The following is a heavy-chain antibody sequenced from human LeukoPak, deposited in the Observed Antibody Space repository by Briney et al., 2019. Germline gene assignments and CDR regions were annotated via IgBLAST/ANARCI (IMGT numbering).Heavy chain of an antibody. J-gene: IGHJ5*02. V-gene: IGHV4-4*07. D-gene: IGHD6-13*01. CDR1: GGSISSYY. CDR3: ARDAIAAAGGNWFDP. CDR2: IYTSGTT. Sequence: PSETLSLTCTVSGGSISSYYWSWIRQPAGKGLEWIGRIYTSGTTNYNPSLKSRVTMSVDTSKNQFSLKLSSVTAADTAVYYCARDAIAAAGGNWFDPWGQGTLVTVSS.